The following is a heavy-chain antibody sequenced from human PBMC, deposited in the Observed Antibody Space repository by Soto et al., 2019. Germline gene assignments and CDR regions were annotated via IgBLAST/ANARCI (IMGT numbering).Heavy chain of an antibody. CDR1: GYTFTGYY. CDR3: ARDVSVTTSSIGWCFDY. D-gene: IGHD4-4*01. V-gene: IGHV1-2*04. CDR2: INPNSGGT. Sequence: GASVKVSCKASGYTFTGYYMHWVRQAPGQGLEWMGWINPNSGGTNYAQKFQGWVTMTRDTSISTAYMELSRLRSDDTAVYYCARDVSVTTSSIGWCFDYWGQGTLVTVSS. J-gene: IGHJ4*02.